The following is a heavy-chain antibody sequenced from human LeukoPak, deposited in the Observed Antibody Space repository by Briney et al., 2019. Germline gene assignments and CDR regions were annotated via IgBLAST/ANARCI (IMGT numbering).Heavy chain of an antibody. CDR1: GFTFCSYG. J-gene: IGHJ4*02. Sequence: PGGSLRLSCAASGFTFCSYGMHWVRQAPGKGLEWVAFIRYDGSNKYYADSVKGRFTISRDNSKNTLYLQMNSLRAEDTAVYYCASPVRFFDVDIPVSADYWGQGTLVTVSS. CDR3: ASPVRFFDVDIPVSADY. D-gene: IGHD3-3*01. CDR2: IRYDGSNK. V-gene: IGHV3-30*02.